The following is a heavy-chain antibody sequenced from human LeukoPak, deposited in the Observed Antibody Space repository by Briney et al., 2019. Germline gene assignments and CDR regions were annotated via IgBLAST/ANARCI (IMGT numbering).Heavy chain of an antibody. D-gene: IGHD3-3*01. J-gene: IGHJ4*02. CDR1: GGTFSSYA. CDR3: ARFRFLEWTFDY. Sequence: ASVKVSCKASGGTFSSYAISWVRQAPGQGLEWMGWINPNSGGTNYAQKFQGRVTMTRDTSISTAYMELSRLRSDDTAVYYCARFRFLEWTFDYWGQGTLVTVSS. CDR2: INPNSGGT. V-gene: IGHV1-2*02.